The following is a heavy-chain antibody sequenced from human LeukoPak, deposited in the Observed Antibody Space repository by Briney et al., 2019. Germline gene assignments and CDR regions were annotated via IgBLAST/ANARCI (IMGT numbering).Heavy chain of an antibody. CDR3: ATYSSSNGREFQY. Sequence: GGSLRLSCAASGSTFSSYAMSWVRQAPGKGLEWVSAISGSGGSTHYADSVKGRFTISRDNSKNTLYLQMNSLRAEDTAVYYCATYSSSNGREFQYWGQGTLVTVSS. D-gene: IGHD2-2*01. V-gene: IGHV3-23*01. J-gene: IGHJ1*01. CDR2: ISGSGGST. CDR1: GSTFSSYA.